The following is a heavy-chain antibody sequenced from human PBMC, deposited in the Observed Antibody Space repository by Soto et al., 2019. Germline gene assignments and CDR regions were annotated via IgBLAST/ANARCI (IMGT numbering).Heavy chain of an antibody. V-gene: IGHV4-59*01. Sequence: SQLLSLARIVSGDSISAYSWSWVRQPPGKGLEWIGNIHYNGNTKYNPSLKSRVSMSVDTSKNQFSLRLISVTAADTAKYFCAREGNLGRWLQALDFWGQGTLVTVSS. D-gene: IGHD5-12*01. CDR1: GDSISAYS. CDR2: IHYNGNT. J-gene: IGHJ4*02. CDR3: AREGNLGRWLQALDF.